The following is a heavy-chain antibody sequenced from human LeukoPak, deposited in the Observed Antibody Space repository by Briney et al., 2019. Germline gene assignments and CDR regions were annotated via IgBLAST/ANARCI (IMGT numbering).Heavy chain of an antibody. D-gene: IGHD3-3*01. J-gene: IGHJ3*02. Sequence: GGSLRLSCAASGFTFSSYAMSWVRQAPGKGLEWVSAISGSGGSTYYADSVKGRFTISRDNSKNTLYLQMNSLRAEDTAVYYCAEGAVLRFLEWLTDAFDIWGQGTMVTVSS. CDR2: ISGSGGST. V-gene: IGHV3-23*01. CDR1: GFTFSSYA. CDR3: AEGAVLRFLEWLTDAFDI.